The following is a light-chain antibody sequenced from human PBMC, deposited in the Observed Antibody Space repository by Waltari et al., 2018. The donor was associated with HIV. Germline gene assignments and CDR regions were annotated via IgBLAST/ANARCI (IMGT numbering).Light chain of an antibody. CDR2: EVS. V-gene: IGLV2-8*01. CDR1: PSHVGSYTY. J-gene: IGLJ3*02. Sequence: QSALTPPHSASGAPGKSVPISCTGTPSHVGSYTYVPWYQQYPGKAPKLIIYEVSKRPSGVPDRFSGSKSGNTASLTVSGLQAEDEADYYCSSYAGDNNLLFGGGTKLTVL. CDR3: SSYAGDNNLL.